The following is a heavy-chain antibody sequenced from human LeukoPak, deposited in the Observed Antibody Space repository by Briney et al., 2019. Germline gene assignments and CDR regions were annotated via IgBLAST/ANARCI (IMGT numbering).Heavy chain of an antibody. CDR2: IYTSGST. V-gene: IGHV4-61*02. D-gene: IGHD3-10*01. CDR1: GGSISSGSYY. Sequence: LSETLSLTCTVSGGSISSGSYYWSWIRQPAGKGLEWIGRIYTSGSTNYNLSLKSRVTISVDTSKNQFSLKLSSVTAADTAVYYCARDVWFGAGRTFDYWGQGTLVTVSS. J-gene: IGHJ4*02. CDR3: ARDVWFGAGRTFDY.